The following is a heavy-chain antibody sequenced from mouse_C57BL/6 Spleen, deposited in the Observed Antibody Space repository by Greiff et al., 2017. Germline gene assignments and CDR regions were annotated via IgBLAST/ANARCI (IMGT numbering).Heavy chain of an antibody. CDR2: ISYDGSN. J-gene: IGHJ2*01. CDR1: GYSITSGYY. Sequence: EVKLVESGPGLVKPSQSLSLTCSVTGYSITSGYYWNWIRQFPGNKLEWMGYISYDGSNNYNPSLKNRISITRDTSKNQFFLKLNSVATEDTATYYCARGYGNYLDYWGQGTTLTVSS. CDR3: ARGYGNYLDY. D-gene: IGHD2-1*01. V-gene: IGHV3-6*01.